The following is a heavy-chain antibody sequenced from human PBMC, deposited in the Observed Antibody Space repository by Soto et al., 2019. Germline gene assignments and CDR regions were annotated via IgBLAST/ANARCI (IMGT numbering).Heavy chain of an antibody. V-gene: IGHV3-48*03. D-gene: IGHD1-20*01. J-gene: IGHJ6*02. CDR2: ISSSGSTI. CDR3: AGITGDPRLGYYYGMDV. Sequence: VGSLRLSCAASGFTFSSYEMNWVRQAPGKGLEWVSYISSSGSTIYYADSVKGRFTISRDNAKNSLYLQMNSLRAEDTAVYYCAGITGDPRLGYYYGMDVWGQGTTVTVSS. CDR1: GFTFSSYE.